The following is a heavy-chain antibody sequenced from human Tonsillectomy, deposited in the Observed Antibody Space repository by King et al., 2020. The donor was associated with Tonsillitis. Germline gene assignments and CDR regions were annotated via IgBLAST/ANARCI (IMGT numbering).Heavy chain of an antibody. V-gene: IGHV3-72*01. CDR1: GFTFSAYF. CDR3: TKGDCRGGNCYAGDF. Sequence: VQLVESGGGLVQPGGSLTLSCAASGFTFSAYFMDWVRQTPGKGLEWIGRIRNKPAGYTTEYAASVKGRFTISRDDSRNSLYLQMTSLQSDDTAVYYCTKGDCRGGNCYAGDFWGQGTLVTVSS. D-gene: IGHD2-15*01. CDR2: IRNKPAGYTT. J-gene: IGHJ4*02.